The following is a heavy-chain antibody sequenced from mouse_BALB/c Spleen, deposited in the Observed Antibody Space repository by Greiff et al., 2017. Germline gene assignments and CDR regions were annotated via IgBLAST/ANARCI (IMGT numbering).Heavy chain of an antibody. CDR1: GYTFTSYW. CDR3: AGRDGYIAWFAY. CDR2: INPSTGYT. Sequence: VQLQQSGAELAKPGASVKMSCKASGYTFTSYWMHWVKQRPGQGLEWIGYINPSTGYTEYNQKFKDKATLTADKSSRTAYMRLSSLTSEDYAVYYCAGRDGYIAWFAYWGQGTLVTVSA. J-gene: IGHJ3*01. V-gene: IGHV1-7*01. D-gene: IGHD2-3*01.